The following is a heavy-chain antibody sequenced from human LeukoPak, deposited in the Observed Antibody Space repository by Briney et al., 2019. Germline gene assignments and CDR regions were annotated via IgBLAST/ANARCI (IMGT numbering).Heavy chain of an antibody. CDR2: IKRDGSEK. V-gene: IGHV3-7*01. J-gene: IGHJ4*02. CDR3: AGDRATSYFDY. CDR1: GFTFSSYW. D-gene: IGHD1-26*01. Sequence: GGSLRLSCAASGFTFSSYWMTWVRQAPGKGLEWVANIKRDGSEKHYVDSVKGRFTISRDNSKNTLYLQMNSLRAEDTAVYYCAGDRATSYFDYWGQGALVTISS.